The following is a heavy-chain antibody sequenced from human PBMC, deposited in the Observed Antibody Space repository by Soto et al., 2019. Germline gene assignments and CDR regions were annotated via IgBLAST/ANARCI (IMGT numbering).Heavy chain of an antibody. CDR3: ATVPTYYYDRSGYANAFDM. CDR2: IYYSGST. V-gene: IGHV4-30-4*01. D-gene: IGHD3-22*01. Sequence: SETLSLTCTVSGGSINSGDYYWSWIRQPPGKGLEWIGYIYYSGSTYHNPSLKSRINISVDTSKNQSSLKLSSVTAADTAVYYCATVPTYYYDRSGYANAFDMWGQGTMVTVSS. CDR1: GGSINSGDYY. J-gene: IGHJ3*02.